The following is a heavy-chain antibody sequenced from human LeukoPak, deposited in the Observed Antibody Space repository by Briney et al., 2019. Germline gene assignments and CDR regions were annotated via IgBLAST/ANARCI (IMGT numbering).Heavy chain of an antibody. CDR3: ARVRWFPRCLDY. D-gene: IGHD4-23*01. Sequence: GGSLRLSCAASGFTFSDYYMSWIRRAPGKGLEWVSYISSSGSTIYYADSVKGRFTISRDNAKNSLYLQMNSLRAEDTAVYYCARVRWFPRCLDYWGQGTLVTVSS. CDR1: GFTFSDYY. V-gene: IGHV3-11*04. CDR2: ISSSGSTI. J-gene: IGHJ4*02.